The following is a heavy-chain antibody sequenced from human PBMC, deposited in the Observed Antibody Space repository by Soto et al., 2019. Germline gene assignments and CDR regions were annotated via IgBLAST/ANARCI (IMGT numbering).Heavy chain of an antibody. CDR3: ARAGGYGVNY. Sequence: EVQLVESGGGLVQPGGSLRLSCAASGFTFSSYWMHWVRQAPGKGLVWVSRINSDGSSTNYADSVKGRFTISRDNAKTTLFLQMNSLRVEDTAVYYCARAGGYGVNYWGQGTLVTVSS. D-gene: IGHD4-17*01. CDR2: INSDGSST. CDR1: GFTFSSYW. V-gene: IGHV3-74*01. J-gene: IGHJ4*02.